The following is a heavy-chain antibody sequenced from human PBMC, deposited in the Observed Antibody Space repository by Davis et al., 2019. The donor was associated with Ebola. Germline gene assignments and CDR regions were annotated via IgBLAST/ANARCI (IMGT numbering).Heavy chain of an antibody. Sequence: MPSETLSLTCAVYGGSFSGYYWTWIRQPPGKGLEWIGEIDHNGITNYNPSLKSRVTISVDGSKNQFSLKLSSMTAADTAVYYCARGDSYYDPTGYYAGPEGPDHWGQGTLVSVSS. J-gene: IGHJ4*02. CDR2: IDHNGIT. V-gene: IGHV4-34*01. D-gene: IGHD3-22*01. CDR3: ARGDSYYDPTGYYAGPEGPDH. CDR1: GGSFSGYY.